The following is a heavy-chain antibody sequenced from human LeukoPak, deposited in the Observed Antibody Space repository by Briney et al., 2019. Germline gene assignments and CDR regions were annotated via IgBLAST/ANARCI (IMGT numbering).Heavy chain of an antibody. V-gene: IGHV3-23*01. Sequence: GGSLRLSCAASGFTFSSYAMTWVRQAPGKGLEWVSVITGSGGSTYYADSVKGRFTISRDNSKNTLYLQMSSLRAEDSAVYYCAKFSGSSSWSPYGMDVWGQGTTVTVSS. CDR3: AKFSGSSSWSPYGMDV. CDR2: ITGSGGST. CDR1: GFTFSSYA. D-gene: IGHD6-13*01. J-gene: IGHJ6*02.